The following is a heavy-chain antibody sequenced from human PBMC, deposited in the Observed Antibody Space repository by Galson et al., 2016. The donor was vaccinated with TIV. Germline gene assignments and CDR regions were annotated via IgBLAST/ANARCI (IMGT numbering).Heavy chain of an antibody. CDR1: GHRFTSKW. CDR3: ATSRDIESLLEIYGMDV. D-gene: IGHD3-3*01. V-gene: IGHV5-10-1*01. J-gene: IGHJ6*02. CDR2: IDLSDSYT. Sequence: QSGAEVKKPGESLRISCKGSGHRFTSKWISWVRQMPGKGLEWMGKIDLSDSYTNYSPSFQGHVTLSVDKSISTAYLQWSSLRASDTAMYHCATSRDIESLLEIYGMDVWGQGTTVTVSS.